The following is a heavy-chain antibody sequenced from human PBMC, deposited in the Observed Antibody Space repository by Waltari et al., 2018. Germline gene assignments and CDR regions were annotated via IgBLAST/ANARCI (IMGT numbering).Heavy chain of an antibody. CDR2: IYSGGST. J-gene: IGHJ4*02. D-gene: IGHD2-2*01. V-gene: IGHV3-23*03. Sequence: EVQLLESGGGLVQPGGSLRLSCAASGFTFSSYAMSWVRQAPGKGLEGGSVIYSGGSTYYADSVKGRFTISRDNSKNTLYLQMNSLRAEDTAVYYCAKDRYRRVSYCSSTSCYRGFYFDYWGQGTLVTVSS. CDR1: GFTFSSYA. CDR3: AKDRYRRVSYCSSTSCYRGFYFDY.